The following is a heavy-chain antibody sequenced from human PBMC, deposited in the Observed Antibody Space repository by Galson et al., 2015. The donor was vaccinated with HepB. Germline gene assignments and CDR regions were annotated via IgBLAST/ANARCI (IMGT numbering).Heavy chain of an antibody. CDR3: ARVETAAVGYGDGKWFDP. J-gene: IGHJ5*02. Sequence: SLRLSCAASAASAFTFSSHAMHWVRQAPGKGLEWVASISYSGSDEYYADSVRGRFTISRDNSKNTLYLQMNNVRVDDTAVYYCARVETAAVGYGDGKWFDPWGQGTLVTVSS. CDR1: AFTFSSHA. D-gene: IGHD6-13*01. CDR2: ISYSGSDE. V-gene: IGHV3-30*04.